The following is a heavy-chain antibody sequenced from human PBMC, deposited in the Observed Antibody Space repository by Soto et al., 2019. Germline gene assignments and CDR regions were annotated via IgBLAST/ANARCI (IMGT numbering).Heavy chain of an antibody. V-gene: IGHV3-30*18. CDR2: ISYDGSVK. CDR3: AKDGDAHSFDV. Sequence: QVHLVESGGGVVQPGRSLRLSCAASGFTFSTYGMHWVRQAPGKGLEWVAVISYDGSVKYYADSVKGRFTISRDNSKNPLYLQMHSLRAEDTAVYSCAKDGDAHSFDVWGQGTMVTVSS. J-gene: IGHJ3*01. D-gene: IGHD4-17*01. CDR1: GFTFSTYG.